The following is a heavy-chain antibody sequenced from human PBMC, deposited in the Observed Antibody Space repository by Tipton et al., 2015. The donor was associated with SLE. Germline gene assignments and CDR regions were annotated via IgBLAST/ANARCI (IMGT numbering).Heavy chain of an antibody. CDR2: IYYSGST. V-gene: IGHV4-34*09. Sequence: TLSLTCAVYGGSFSGYYWSWIRQPPGKGLEWIGYIYYSGSTYYDPSLKSRVTISVDTSKNQFSLKLSSVTAADTAVYYCAGTPYDYVWGSYHSDYWGQGTLVTVSS. CDR3: AGTPYDYVWGSYHSDY. CDR1: GGSFSGYY. J-gene: IGHJ4*02. D-gene: IGHD3-16*02.